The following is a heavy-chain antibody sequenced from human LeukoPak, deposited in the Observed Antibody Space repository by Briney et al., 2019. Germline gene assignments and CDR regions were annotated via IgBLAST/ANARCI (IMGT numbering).Heavy chain of an antibody. CDR1: GFTVSSYS. Sequence: PGGSLRLSCAASGFTVSSYSMSWVRQAPGKGLEWVSSISSSSSYIYYADSLKGRFTISRDNAKNSLYLQMNSLRAEDTAVYYCARVLEAAAFDYWGQGTLVTVSS. CDR2: ISSSSSYI. CDR3: ARVLEAAAFDY. D-gene: IGHD6-13*01. V-gene: IGHV3-21*01. J-gene: IGHJ4*02.